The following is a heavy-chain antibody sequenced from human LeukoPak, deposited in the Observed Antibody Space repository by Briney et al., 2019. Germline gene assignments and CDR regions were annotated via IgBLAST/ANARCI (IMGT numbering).Heavy chain of an antibody. D-gene: IGHD4-17*01. Sequence: KSGGSLTLSCAASGFTFSNAGMSWVXQAPGXXREWVGRIKSKTDGGTTDYAAPVNGRFTISRDDSTNTLYLQMNSLKTEDTAVYYCTTPAGDPPWDFDYWGQGTLVTVSS. CDR2: IKSKTDGGTT. CDR3: TTPAGDPPWDFDY. V-gene: IGHV3-15*01. CDR1: GFTFSNAG. J-gene: IGHJ4*02.